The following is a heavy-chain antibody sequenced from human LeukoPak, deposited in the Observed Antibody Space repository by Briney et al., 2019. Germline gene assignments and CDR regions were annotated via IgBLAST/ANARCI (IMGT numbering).Heavy chain of an antibody. CDR1: GFTFSSYW. CDR3: AKALVRSSMVFDY. Sequence: PGGSLRLSCAASGFTFSSYWMSWVRQAPGKGLEWLANIKQDGSEKYYVDSVKGRFTISRDNAKNSLYLQMNSLRAEDTAVYYCAKALVRSSMVFDYWGQGTLVTVSS. CDR2: IKQDGSEK. D-gene: IGHD2/OR15-2a*01. J-gene: IGHJ4*02. V-gene: IGHV3-7*03.